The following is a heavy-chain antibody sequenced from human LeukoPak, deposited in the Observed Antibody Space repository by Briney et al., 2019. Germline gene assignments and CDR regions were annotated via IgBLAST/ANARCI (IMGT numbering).Heavy chain of an antibody. V-gene: IGHV3-66*01. CDR3: ASRRGLSGDHLDC. J-gene: IGHJ4*02. CDR1: GFTVSSNY. Sequence: GGSLRLSCAASGFTVSSNYMSWVRQAPGQGLEWVSLIYSGGYTYYADSVQGRFTISRDNSKNTLYLQMNNLRADDTAVYYCASRRGLSGDHLDCWGQGTLVTVSS. D-gene: IGHD3-16*02. CDR2: IYSGGYT.